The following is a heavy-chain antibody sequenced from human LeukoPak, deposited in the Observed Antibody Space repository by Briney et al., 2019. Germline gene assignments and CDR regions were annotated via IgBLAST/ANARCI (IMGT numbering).Heavy chain of an antibody. V-gene: IGHV4-39*01. CDR2: IYYSGST. D-gene: IGHD3-22*01. J-gene: IGHJ3*02. CDR1: SGSISSSSYY. Sequence: SSETLSLTCAVSSGSISSSSYYWGWIRQPPGKGLEWIGSIYYSGSTYYNPSLKSRVTLSVDTSKNQFSLKLRSVTAADTAVFYCARQERGYDGSGHRAFDIWGQGTMVTISS. CDR3: ARQERGYDGSGHRAFDI.